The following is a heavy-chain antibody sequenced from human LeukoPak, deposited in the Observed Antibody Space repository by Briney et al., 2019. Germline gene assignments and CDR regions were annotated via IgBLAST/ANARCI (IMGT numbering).Heavy chain of an antibody. V-gene: IGHV4-30-2*01. CDR2: IYHSGST. J-gene: IGHJ4*02. CDR1: GGSISSGGYY. D-gene: IGHD6-13*01. Sequence: SETLSLTCTVSGGSISSGGYYWSWIRQPPGKGLEWIGYIYHSGSTYYNPSLKSRVTISVDRSKNQFSLKLSSVTAADTAVYYCASGRPDSSSWSFDYWGQGTLVTVSS. CDR3: ASGRPDSSSWSFDY.